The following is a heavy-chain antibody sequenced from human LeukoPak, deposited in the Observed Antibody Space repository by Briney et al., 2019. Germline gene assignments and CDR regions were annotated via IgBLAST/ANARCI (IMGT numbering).Heavy chain of an antibody. Sequence: GGSLRLSCAASGFTFSSYGMHWVRQAPGKGLEWVAFIRYDGSNKYYADSVKGRFTISRDNSKNTLYLQMNSLRSDDTAVYYCARDWPAGDGRPAAFDIWGQGTMVTVSS. D-gene: IGHD3-16*01. V-gene: IGHV3-30*02. J-gene: IGHJ3*02. CDR3: ARDWPAGDGRPAAFDI. CDR2: IRYDGSNK. CDR1: GFTFSSYG.